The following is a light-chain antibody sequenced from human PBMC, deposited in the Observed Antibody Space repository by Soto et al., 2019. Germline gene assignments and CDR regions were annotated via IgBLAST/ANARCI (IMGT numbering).Light chain of an antibody. CDR2: GAS. V-gene: IGKV3-20*01. Sequence: EIVLTQSPGTVSLSPGERATLSCRASQSVRSSSLAWYQQKPGQAPRLLIYGASSRATGIPDGFSGSGSGTDFTLTISRLEPEDFAVYYCQQYGSSPPRTFGQGTKVEIK. CDR3: QQYGSSPPRT. J-gene: IGKJ1*01. CDR1: QSVRSSS.